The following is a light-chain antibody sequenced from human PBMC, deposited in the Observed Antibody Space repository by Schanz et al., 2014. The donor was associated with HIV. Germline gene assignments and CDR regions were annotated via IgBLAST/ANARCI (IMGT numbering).Light chain of an antibody. CDR1: QTVSSRF. V-gene: IGKV3-20*01. CDR2: GAS. CDR3: QRYASSIT. J-gene: IGKJ4*01. Sequence: EIVLTQSPVTLSLSPGERATLSCRASQTVSSRFIVWYQQEPGQPPRLLIYGASSRATGIPDRFSGSGSGTEFTLTISRLEPEDFAVFYCQRYASSITFGGGTKVEIK.